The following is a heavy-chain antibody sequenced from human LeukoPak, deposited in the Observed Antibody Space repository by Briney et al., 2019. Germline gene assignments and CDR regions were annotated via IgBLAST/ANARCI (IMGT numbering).Heavy chain of an antibody. V-gene: IGHV5-10-1*01. CDR1: GYSFTSYW. CDR2: IDPSDSYT. Sequence: GESLKISCKGSGYSFTSYWITWVRQMPGKGLEWMGTIDPSDSYTNYSPSFQGHVTISAAKYISTAYLQWSSLKGSDAAMYYCAYAVGDYDSVDYWGQGTLVTVSS. J-gene: IGHJ4*02. D-gene: IGHD3-22*01. CDR3: AYAVGDYDSVDY.